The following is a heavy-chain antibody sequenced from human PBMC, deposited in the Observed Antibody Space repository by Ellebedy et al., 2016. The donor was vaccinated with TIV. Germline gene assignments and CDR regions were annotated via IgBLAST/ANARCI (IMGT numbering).Heavy chain of an antibody. J-gene: IGHJ6*02. CDR2: INPNSGGT. D-gene: IGHD5-18*01. CDR3: ARDRVGYSYGSYYYYGMDV. Sequence: ASVKVSCKASGYTFTDYYIHWVRQAPGQGLEWMGWINPNSGGTNYAQKFQGWVTMTRDTSISTAYMELSRLRSDDTAVYYCARDRVGYSYGSYYYYGMDVWGQGTTVTVSS. CDR1: GYTFTDYY. V-gene: IGHV1-2*04.